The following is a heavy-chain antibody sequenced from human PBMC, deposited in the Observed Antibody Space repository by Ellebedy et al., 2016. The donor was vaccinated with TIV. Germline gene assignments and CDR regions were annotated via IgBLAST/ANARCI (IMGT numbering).Heavy chain of an antibody. CDR1: GFTFSSYA. V-gene: IGHV3-7*01. CDR2: IKQDGSEK. J-gene: IGHJ6*02. CDR3: ARKRGNYAMDV. Sequence: GESLKISXAASGFTFSSYAMSWVRQAPGKGLEWVANIKQDGSEKYYVDSVKGRFTISRDNAKSSLYLQMNSLRAEDTAVYYCARKRGNYAMDVWGQGTTVTVSS.